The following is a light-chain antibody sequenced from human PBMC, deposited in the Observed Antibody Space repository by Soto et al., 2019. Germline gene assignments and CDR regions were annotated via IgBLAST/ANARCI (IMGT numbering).Light chain of an antibody. CDR2: KAS. Sequence: QMTQSPSTLFASVGDRVTITCRASQSISNWWAWYQQKPGKAPKLLIYKASTLQSGVPSRFSGSGSGADFTLTISSLQPDDFGTYYCQQYTSYYTFGQGTKLEIK. CDR3: QQYTSYYT. CDR1: QSISNW. V-gene: IGKV1-5*03. J-gene: IGKJ2*01.